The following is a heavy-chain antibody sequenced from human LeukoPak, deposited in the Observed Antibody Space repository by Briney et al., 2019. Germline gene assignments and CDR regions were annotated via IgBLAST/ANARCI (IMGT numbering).Heavy chain of an antibody. CDR3: ARELLGAFDI. CDR1: GASIHNNY. CDR2: TSTSGST. V-gene: IGHV4-4*09. Sequence: SETLSLTCTVSGASIHNNYWNWIRQPPGQGLEWIGYTSTSGSTNYNPSLKSRVTISVDTSKKEFSLKLTSITAADTAVYYCARELLGAFDIWGQGAMVSVSS. J-gene: IGHJ3*02. D-gene: IGHD2-15*01.